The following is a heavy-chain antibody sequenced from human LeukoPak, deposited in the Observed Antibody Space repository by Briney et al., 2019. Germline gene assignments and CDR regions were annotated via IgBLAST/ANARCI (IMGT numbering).Heavy chain of an antibody. D-gene: IGHD6-13*01. J-gene: IGHJ5*02. CDR2: ISGSGSAI. V-gene: IGHV3-48*04. CDR3: ARDGSGAAAGTERWDSWFDP. CDR1: GFTFSSYN. Sequence: PGESLRLSCAASGFTFSSYNMNWVRQAPGKGLEWVSYISGSGSAIYYVDSVKGRFTISRDNAKNSLYLQMNSLRAEDTAVYYCARDGSGAAAGTERWDSWFDPWGQGTLVTVSS.